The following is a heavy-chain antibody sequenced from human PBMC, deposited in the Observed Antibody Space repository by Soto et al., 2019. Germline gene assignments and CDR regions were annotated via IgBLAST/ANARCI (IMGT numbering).Heavy chain of an antibody. V-gene: IGHV1-18*01. Sequence: GASVKVSCKASGYTFTNYGISWVRQAPGQGLEWMGWISAYNGNTNYAQKLQGRVTMTTDTSTSTAYMELRSLRPDDTAVYYCARYRKKYGDYVGTIDLWGQGTLVTVTS. CDR2: ISAYNGNT. D-gene: IGHD4-17*01. J-gene: IGHJ5*02. CDR1: GYTFTNYG. CDR3: ARYRKKYGDYVGTIDL.